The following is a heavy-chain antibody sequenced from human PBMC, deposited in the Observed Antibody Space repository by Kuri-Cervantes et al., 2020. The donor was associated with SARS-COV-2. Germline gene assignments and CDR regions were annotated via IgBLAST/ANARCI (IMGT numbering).Heavy chain of an antibody. CDR2: INPSGGST. V-gene: IGHV1-46*01. Sequence: ASVKVSCKASGYTFTSYYMHWVRQAPGQGLEWMGIINPSGGSTSYAQKFQGRVTMTRDTSTSTVYMELSSLRSEDTAVYYCARSRSNGDYDGWFDYWGQGTLVTVSS. J-gene: IGHJ4*02. D-gene: IGHD4-17*01. CDR3: ARSRSNGDYDGWFDY. CDR1: GYTFTSYY.